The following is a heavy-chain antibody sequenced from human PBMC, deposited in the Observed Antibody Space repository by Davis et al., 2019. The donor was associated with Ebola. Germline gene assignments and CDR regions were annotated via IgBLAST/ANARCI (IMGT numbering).Heavy chain of an antibody. V-gene: IGHV1-3*01. CDR2: INAGNDNT. J-gene: IGHJ5*02. D-gene: IGHD5-18*01. CDR1: GYTFTSYA. Sequence: AASVKVSCKASGYTFTSYAMHWVRQAPGQRLEWMGWINAGNDNTKYSQKFQGRATITRDTSASTAYMELSSLRSEDTAVYYCASGTAMVTWGQGTLVTVSS. CDR3: ASGTAMVT.